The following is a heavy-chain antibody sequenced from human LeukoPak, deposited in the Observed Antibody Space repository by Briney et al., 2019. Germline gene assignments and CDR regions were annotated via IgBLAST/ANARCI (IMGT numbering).Heavy chain of an antibody. V-gene: IGHV3-48*01. CDR2: ISSSSRTI. CDR3: ARDYYDSSGYYYYYYGMDV. J-gene: IGHJ6*02. D-gene: IGHD3-22*01. Sequence: GGSLRLSCAASGFTFSSYSMNWVRQAPGKGLEWVSYISSSSRTIYYADSVKGRFTISRDNAKNSLYLQMNSLRAEDTAVYYCARDYYDSSGYYYYYYGMDVWGQGTTVTVSS. CDR1: GFTFSSYS.